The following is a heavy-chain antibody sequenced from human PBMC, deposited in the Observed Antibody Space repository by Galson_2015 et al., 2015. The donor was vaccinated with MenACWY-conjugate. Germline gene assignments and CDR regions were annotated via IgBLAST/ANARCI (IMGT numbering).Heavy chain of an antibody. CDR3: ARGGDYDILTGRYYYYMDV. J-gene: IGHJ6*03. CDR1: GYAFTSYD. CDR2: MNPNSGDA. D-gene: IGHD3-9*01. V-gene: IGHV1-8*01. Sequence: SVKVSCKASGYAFTSYDINWGRQATGQGLEWMGWMNPNSGDAGYAQKFQGRVTMTRNTSISTAYMELSSLRSGDTAVYYCARGGDYDILTGRYYYYMDVWGKGTTVTVSS.